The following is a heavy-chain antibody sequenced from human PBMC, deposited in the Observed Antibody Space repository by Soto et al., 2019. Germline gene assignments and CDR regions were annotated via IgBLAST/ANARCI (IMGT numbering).Heavy chain of an antibody. CDR3: AKARGVVTAIFDY. CDR2: ISYDGSNK. J-gene: IGHJ4*02. CDR1: GFTFSSYG. D-gene: IGHD2-21*02. V-gene: IGHV3-30*18. Sequence: GGSLRLSCAASGFTFSSYGMHWVRQAPGKGLEWVAVISYDGSNKYYADSVKGRFTISRDNSKNTLYLQMNSLRAEDTAVYYCAKARGVVTAIFDYWGQGTLVTVSS.